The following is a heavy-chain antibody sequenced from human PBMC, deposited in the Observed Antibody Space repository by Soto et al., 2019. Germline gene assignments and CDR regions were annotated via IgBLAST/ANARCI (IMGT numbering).Heavy chain of an antibody. CDR2: ISSSSSDI. J-gene: IGHJ4*02. D-gene: IGHD2-2*01. CDR3: ARDSCSSTSCYDY. Sequence: EVQLVESGGGLVKPGGSLRLSCAASGFTFSSYSMNWVRQAPGKGLEWVPSISSSSSDIYYADIVKGRFTTARDNAKNSLYLQMNSLRAEDTAVYYCARDSCSSTSCYDYWGQGTLVTVSS. V-gene: IGHV3-21*01. CDR1: GFTFSSYS.